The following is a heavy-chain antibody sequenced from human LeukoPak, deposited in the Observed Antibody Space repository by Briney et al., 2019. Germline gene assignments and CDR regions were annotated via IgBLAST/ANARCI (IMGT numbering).Heavy chain of an antibody. J-gene: IGHJ3*02. V-gene: IGHV1-46*01. Sequence: GASVKVSCKASGYTFTSYYVHWVRQAPGQGLEWMGIINPSGGTTSYAQKFQGRVTMTRDTSTSTVYMELSSLRSEDTAVYYCARVPIFGVGPLLDAFDIWGQGTMVTVSS. CDR3: ARVPIFGVGPLLDAFDI. D-gene: IGHD3-3*02. CDR1: GYTFTSYY. CDR2: INPSGGTT.